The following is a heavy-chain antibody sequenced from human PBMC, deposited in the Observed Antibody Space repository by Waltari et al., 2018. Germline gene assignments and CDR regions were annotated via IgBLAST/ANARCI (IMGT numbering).Heavy chain of an antibody. CDR1: GDRVHRDIAT. CDR2: TYYRSKWSKWSN. Sequence: QVHLQQSGPALVRPSQTLSVPCVISGDRVHRDIATWNWIRQSPSRGLEWLGRTYYRSKWSKWSNDYEVSLKSRIIIDPDPSRNRFSLQLRSATPEDTAIYYCARADYRSGWPVGFDVWGQGNLVTVS. CDR3: ARADYRSGWPVGFDV. V-gene: IGHV6-1*01. J-gene: IGHJ4*02. D-gene: IGHD6-19*01.